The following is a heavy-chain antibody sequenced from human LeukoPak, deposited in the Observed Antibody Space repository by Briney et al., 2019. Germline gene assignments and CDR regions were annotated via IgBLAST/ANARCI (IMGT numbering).Heavy chain of an antibody. CDR3: ATLDTGADDAFDI. V-gene: IGHV4-59*01. CDR2: IYYSGST. D-gene: IGHD7-27*01. J-gene: IGHJ3*02. CDR1: GGSISSYY. Sequence: SETLSLTCTVSGGSISSYYWSWIRQPPGKGLEWIGYIYYSGSTNYNPSPKSRVTISVDTSKNQFSLKLSSVTAADTAVYYCATLDTGADDAFDIWGQGTMVTISS.